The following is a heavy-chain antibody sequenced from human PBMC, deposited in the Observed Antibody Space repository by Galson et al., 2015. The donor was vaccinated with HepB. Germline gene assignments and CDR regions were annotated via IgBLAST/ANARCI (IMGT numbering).Heavy chain of an antibody. CDR2: ISAYNGNT. V-gene: IGHV1-18*01. CDR1: GYTFTSYG. J-gene: IGHJ4*02. D-gene: IGHD5-18*01. Sequence: SVKASCKASGYTFTSYGISWVRQAPGQGLEWMGWISAYNGNTNYAQKLQGRVTMTTDTSTSAAYMELRSLRSDDTAVYYCAASRGYSYGSYFDYWGQGTLVTVSS. CDR3: AASRGYSYGSYFDY.